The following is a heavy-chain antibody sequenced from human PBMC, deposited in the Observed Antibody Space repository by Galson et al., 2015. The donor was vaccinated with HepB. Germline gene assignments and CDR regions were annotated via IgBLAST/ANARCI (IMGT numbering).Heavy chain of an antibody. CDR1: GFTFSDPG. V-gene: IGHV3-30*03. Sequence: SLRLSCAGFGFTFSDPGIHWVRQSPGKGLEWVASVSFDGKKTNYADSVKGRFTVSRDNSKSTVSFEMNILKTEDTAVYFCARDPMRGGELDTWGQGTLVTVSS. CDR3: ARDPMRGGELDT. J-gene: IGHJ5*02. D-gene: IGHD1-7*01. CDR2: VSFDGKKT.